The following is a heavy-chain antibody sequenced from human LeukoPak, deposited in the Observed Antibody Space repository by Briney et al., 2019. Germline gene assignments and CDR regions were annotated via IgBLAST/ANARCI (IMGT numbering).Heavy chain of an antibody. J-gene: IGHJ4*02. CDR1: GFTCSSYA. CDR3: AQVGNSGWFPFWY. CDR2: ISGSGGST. V-gene: IGHV3-23*01. Sequence: PGGSLRLSCAASGFTCSSYAMSWVRQAPGKGLEWVSAISGSGGSTYYADSVKGRFTISRDNSKNTLYLQMNSLRAEDTAVYYCAQVGNSGWFPFWYWGQGTLVTVSS. D-gene: IGHD6-19*01.